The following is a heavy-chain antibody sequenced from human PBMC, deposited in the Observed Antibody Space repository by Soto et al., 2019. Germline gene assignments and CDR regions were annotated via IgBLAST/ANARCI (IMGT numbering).Heavy chain of an antibody. D-gene: IGHD2-2*01. CDR2: IIPILGIA. CDR3: ARVGICSSTSCLPR. CDR1: GGTFSSYT. V-gene: IGHV1-69*02. Sequence: QVQLVQSGAEVKKPGSSVKVSCKASGGTFSSYTISWVRQAPGQGLEWMGRIIPILGIANYAQKFQGRVTITADKSTSTAYMELSSLRSEDTAVYYCARVGICSSTSCLPRWGQGTLVTVSS. J-gene: IGHJ4*02.